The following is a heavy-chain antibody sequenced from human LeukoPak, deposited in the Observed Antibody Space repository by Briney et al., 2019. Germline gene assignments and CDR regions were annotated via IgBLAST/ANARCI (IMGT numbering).Heavy chain of an antibody. Sequence: ASVKVSCKASGYTFTSYYIHWVRQAPGQGLEWMGWINPNSGDTRYAQNFLGRVTMTRDTSISTAYMELSRLRSDDTAVYYCARSDSSTWSDDYWGQGTLVTVSS. D-gene: IGHD6-13*01. CDR1: GYTFTSYY. CDR3: ARSDSSTWSDDY. J-gene: IGHJ4*02. V-gene: IGHV1-2*02. CDR2: INPNSGDT.